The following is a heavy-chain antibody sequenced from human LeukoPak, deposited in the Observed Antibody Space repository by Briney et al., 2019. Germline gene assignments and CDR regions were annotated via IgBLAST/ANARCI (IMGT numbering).Heavy chain of an antibody. D-gene: IGHD6-13*01. Sequence: ASVKVSCEASGYTFTSYYMHWVRQAPGQGLEWMGIINPSGGSTSYAQKFQGRVTMTRDTSTSTVYMELSSLRSEDTAVYYCARDPQQLVLFYYYYYGMDVWGQGTTVTVSS. CDR3: ARDPQQLVLFYYYYYGMDV. CDR1: GYTFTSYY. V-gene: IGHV1-46*01. CDR2: INPSGGST. J-gene: IGHJ6*02.